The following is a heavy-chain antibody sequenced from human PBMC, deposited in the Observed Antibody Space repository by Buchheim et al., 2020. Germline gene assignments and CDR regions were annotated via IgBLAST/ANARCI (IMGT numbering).Heavy chain of an antibody. CDR2: IKQDGSEE. CDR3: ARSITIFGVVNVGINWFDP. D-gene: IGHD3-3*01. V-gene: IGHV3-7*01. J-gene: IGHJ5*02. CDR1: GFTFSSYW. Sequence: EVQLVESGGGLVQPGGSLRLSCAASGFTFSSYWMSWVRQAPGKGLEWVANIKQDGSEEYYVDSVKGRFTISRDTAKNSLYLQMNSLRAEDTAVYYCARSITIFGVVNVGINWFDPWGQGTL.